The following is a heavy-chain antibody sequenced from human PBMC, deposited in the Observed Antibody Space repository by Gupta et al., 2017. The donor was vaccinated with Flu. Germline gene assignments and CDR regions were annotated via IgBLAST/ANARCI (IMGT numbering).Heavy chain of an antibody. CDR3: ARDTSVYGDYFSAEYFQH. D-gene: IGHD4-17*01. V-gene: IGHV3-21*01. CDR2: ISSSSSYI. J-gene: IGHJ1*01. Sequence: EVQLVESGGGLVKPGGSLRPSCAASGFTFSSYSMNGVRQAPGKGLEWVSSISSSSSYIYYADSVKGRFTISRDNAKNSLYLQMNSLRAEDTAVYYCARDTSVYGDYFSAEYFQHWGQGTLVTVSS. CDR1: GFTFSSYS.